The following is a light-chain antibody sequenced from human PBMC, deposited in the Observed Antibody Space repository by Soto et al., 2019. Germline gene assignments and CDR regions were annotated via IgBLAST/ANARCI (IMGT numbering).Light chain of an antibody. Sequence: EIVLTQSPATLSLSPGERATLSCRASQSVRSYLAWYQQKPGQAPRLLIYDASNRATGIPARFSGSGSGTDFTLTISSREPEDFAVYYCQQRSNWPPKYTFGQGTKLEIK. CDR3: QQRSNWPPKYT. CDR2: DAS. J-gene: IGKJ2*01. V-gene: IGKV3-11*01. CDR1: QSVRSY.